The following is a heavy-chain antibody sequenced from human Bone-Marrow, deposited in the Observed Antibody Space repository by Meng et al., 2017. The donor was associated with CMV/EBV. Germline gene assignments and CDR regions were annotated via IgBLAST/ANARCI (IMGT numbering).Heavy chain of an antibody. CDR2: IYYSGST. Sequence: SETLSLTCTVSGGSVSSGSYYWSWIRQPPGKGLEWIGYIYYSGSTNYNPSLKSRVTISVDTSKNQFSLKLSSVTAADTAVYYCARGKVVVGPAAYPGVHYYYYYGMDVWGQGTTVTVSS. J-gene: IGHJ6*02. CDR1: GGSVSSGSYY. V-gene: IGHV4-61*01. CDR3: ARGKVVVGPAAYPGVHYYYYYGMDV. D-gene: IGHD2-2*01.